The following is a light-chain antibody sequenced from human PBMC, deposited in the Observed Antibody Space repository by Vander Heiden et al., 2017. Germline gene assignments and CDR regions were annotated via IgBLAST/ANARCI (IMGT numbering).Light chain of an antibody. CDR1: QSVLFTSNNKSY. V-gene: IGKV4-1*01. J-gene: IGKJ4*01. CDR2: WAS. Sequence: IVMTQSPDSLAVSLGDRVTITCKSNQSVLFTSNNKSYLAWYQQKPGQPPKVLIYWASTRETGVPDRFSGSGSGTDFTLTISSLQAEDVAVYFCQQSYAIPLTFAGGTKVEIK. CDR3: QQSYAIPLT.